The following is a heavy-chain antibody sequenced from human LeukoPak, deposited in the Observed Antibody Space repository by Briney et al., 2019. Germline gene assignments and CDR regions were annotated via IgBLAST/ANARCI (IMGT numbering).Heavy chain of an antibody. D-gene: IGHD3-3*01. CDR1: GGSISSYY. V-gene: IGHV4-4*07. J-gene: IGHJ5*02. CDR2: IYTSGST. Sequence: SETLSLTCTVSGGSISSYYWSWIRQPAGKGLEWIGRIYTSGSTNYNPSLKSLVTMSVDTSKNQFSLKLSSVTDADTAVYYCARDSQGDYDFWSGLFNNWFDPWGQGTLVTVSS. CDR3: ARDSQGDYDFWSGLFNNWFDP.